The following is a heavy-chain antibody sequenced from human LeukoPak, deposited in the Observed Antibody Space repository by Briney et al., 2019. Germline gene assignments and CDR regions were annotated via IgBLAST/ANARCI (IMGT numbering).Heavy chain of an antibody. CDR1: GYTFTSYG. CDR2: ISAYNGNT. Sequence: ASVKVSCKASGYTFTSYGISWVRQAPGQGLEWMGWISAYNGNTNYAQKLQGRVTTTTDTSTSTAYMELRSLRSDDTAVYYCARDFHIAVAGTPFFDYWGQGTLVTVSS. J-gene: IGHJ4*02. CDR3: ARDFHIAVAGTPFFDY. D-gene: IGHD6-19*01. V-gene: IGHV1-18*01.